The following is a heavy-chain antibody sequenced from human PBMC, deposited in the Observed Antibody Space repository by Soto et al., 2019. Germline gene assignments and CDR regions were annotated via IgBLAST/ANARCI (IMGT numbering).Heavy chain of an antibody. V-gene: IGHV3-30-3*01. Sequence: PGGSLRLSCAASGFTFSSYAMHWVRQAPGKGLEWVAVISYDGSNKYYADSVKGRFTISRDNSKNTLYLQMNSLRAEDTAVYYCARDVCGFECWGVWSFDYWGQGTLVTVSS. CDR3: ARDVCGFECWGVWSFDY. J-gene: IGHJ4*02. CDR1: GFTFSSYA. D-gene: IGHD2-21*01. CDR2: ISYDGSNK.